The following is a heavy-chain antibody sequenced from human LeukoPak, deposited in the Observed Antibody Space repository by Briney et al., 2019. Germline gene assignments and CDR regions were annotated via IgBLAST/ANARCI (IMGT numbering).Heavy chain of an antibody. CDR3: GRVRQVYDSSGYWRGGFFDY. V-gene: IGHV4-59*01. CDR1: GGSISSYY. D-gene: IGHD3-22*01. Sequence: SETLSLTCTVSGGSISSYYWSWIRQPPGEGLEWIGYIYYSGSTNYNPSLKSRVTISVDTSKNQFSLKLSSVTAADTAVYYCGRVRQVYDSSGYWRGGFFDYWGQGTLVTVSS. CDR2: IYYSGST. J-gene: IGHJ4*02.